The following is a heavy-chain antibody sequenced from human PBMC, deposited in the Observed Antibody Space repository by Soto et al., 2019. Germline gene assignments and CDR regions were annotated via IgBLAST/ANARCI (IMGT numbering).Heavy chain of an antibody. CDR1: GFTFSAYT. Sequence: EVQLVESGGGLVKPGGSLRLSCAVSGFTFSAYTMSWVRQPPGKGLEWVATIGSISTYIKYADSVKGRFTISRDNARNSLYLQMDSLRVEDTAVYYCARVHIAARDYWGQGTLVTVSS. CDR3: ARVHIAARDY. V-gene: IGHV3-21*01. CDR2: IGSISTYI. D-gene: IGHD6-6*01. J-gene: IGHJ4*02.